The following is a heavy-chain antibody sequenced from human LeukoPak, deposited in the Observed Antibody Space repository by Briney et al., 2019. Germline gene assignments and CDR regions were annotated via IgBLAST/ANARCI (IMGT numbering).Heavy chain of an antibody. CDR1: GYSFTSYW. CDR3: ARRLDSSGPTRDAFDI. V-gene: IGHV5-51*01. D-gene: IGHD3-22*01. Sequence: GESLKISCKGSGYSFTSYWIGWVCQMPGKGLECMGIIYPGDSDTRYSPSFQGQVTISADKSFSTAYLQWSSLKASDTAMYYCARRLDSSGPTRDAFDIWGQGTMVTVSS. J-gene: IGHJ3*02. CDR2: IYPGDSDT.